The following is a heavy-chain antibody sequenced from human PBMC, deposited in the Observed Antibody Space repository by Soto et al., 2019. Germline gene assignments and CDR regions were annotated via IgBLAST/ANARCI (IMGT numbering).Heavy chain of an antibody. D-gene: IGHD6-13*01. CDR3: ARGIAAAGTGFDY. J-gene: IGHJ4*02. CDR1: GGTFSSYA. CDR2: IIPIFGTA. V-gene: IGHV1-69*13. Sequence: GASVKVSCKASGGTFSSYAISWVRQAPGQGLEWTGGIIPIFGTANYAQKFQGRVTITADESTSTAYMELSSLRSEDTAVYYCARGIAAAGTGFDYWGQGTLVTVSS.